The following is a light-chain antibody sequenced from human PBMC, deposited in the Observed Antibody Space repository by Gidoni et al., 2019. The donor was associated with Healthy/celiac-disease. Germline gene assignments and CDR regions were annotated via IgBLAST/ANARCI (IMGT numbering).Light chain of an antibody. V-gene: IGLV2-23*01. J-gene: IGLJ2*01. CDR1: SSDVGSYNL. Sequence: QSALTQPASVSGSPGQSITISCTGTSSDVGSYNLVSWYQQHPGRATNLMIYEGSKRPAGLSNRFSGSKAGNTASLTIAGLQAEDAADYYCCSDAGSSTLVFGGGTKLTVL. CDR3: CSDAGSSTLV. CDR2: EGS.